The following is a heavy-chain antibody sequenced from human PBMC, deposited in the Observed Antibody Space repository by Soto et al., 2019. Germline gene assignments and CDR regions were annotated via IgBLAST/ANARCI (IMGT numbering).Heavy chain of an antibody. J-gene: IGHJ5*02. V-gene: IGHV4-34*01. Sequence: SEILSLTCAVYGGSFRGYYWSWIRQPPGKGLEWIGEINHSGSTNYNPSLKSRVTTSVATPKTQFSLKLSSGTAADTAVYSCARGGSSGWYRSPTSIRFDPWGQGTLVTSPQ. CDR3: ARGGSSGWYRSPTSIRFDP. CDR2: INHSGST. CDR1: GGSFRGYY. D-gene: IGHD6-19*01.